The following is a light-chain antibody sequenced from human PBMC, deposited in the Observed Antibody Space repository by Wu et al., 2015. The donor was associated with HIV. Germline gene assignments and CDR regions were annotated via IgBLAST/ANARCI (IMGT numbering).Light chain of an antibody. CDR1: QNITNF. CDR2: AAS. CDR3: QQSDTTPWT. J-gene: IGKJ1*01. V-gene: IGKV1-39*01. Sequence: DIQMTQSPSSLSASVGDRVTITCRASQNITNFLTWYQQKPGKAPYLLIYAASSLQSGVPSRFSGSGSGTDFTLSIKSLQPEDFATYYCQQSDTTPWTFGQGTKGGNQ.